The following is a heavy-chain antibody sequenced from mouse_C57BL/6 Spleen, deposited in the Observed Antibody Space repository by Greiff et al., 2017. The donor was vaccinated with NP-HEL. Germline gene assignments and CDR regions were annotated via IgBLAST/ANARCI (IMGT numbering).Heavy chain of an antibody. CDR1: GYTFTSYW. D-gene: IGHD3-3*01. V-gene: IGHV1-64*01. J-gene: IGHJ4*01. CDR3: ARGDRGYYAMDY. Sequence: QVQLQQPGAELVKPGASVKLSCKASGYTFTSYWMHWVKQRPGQGLEWIGMIHPNSGSTNYNEKFKSKATLTVDKSSSTAYMQLSSLTSEDSAVYYCARGDRGYYAMDYWGQGTSVTVSS. CDR2: IHPNSGST.